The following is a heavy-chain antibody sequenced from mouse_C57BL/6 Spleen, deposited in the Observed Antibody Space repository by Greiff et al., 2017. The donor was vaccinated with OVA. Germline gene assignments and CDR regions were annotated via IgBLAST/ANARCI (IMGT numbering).Heavy chain of an antibody. V-gene: IGHV1-50*01. CDR3: ARFHYGSSPWFAY. CDR2: IDPSDSIT. D-gene: IGHD1-1*01. CDR1: GYTFTNYW. Sequence: QVQLQQPGAELVKPGASVKLSCKASGYTFTNYWMQWVKQRPGQGLEWIGKIDPSDSITKYNQKFKGQANLTVDTSSSTAYMQRSSLTSEDSAVYYSARFHYGSSPWFAYWGQGTLVTVSA. J-gene: IGHJ3*01.